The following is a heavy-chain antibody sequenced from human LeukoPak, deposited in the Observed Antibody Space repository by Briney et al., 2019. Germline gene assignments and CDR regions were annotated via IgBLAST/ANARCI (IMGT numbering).Heavy chain of an antibody. CDR1: GYTFTSYG. J-gene: IGHJ5*02. V-gene: IGHV1-18*01. CDR2: ISAYNGNT. D-gene: IGHD6-13*01. Sequence: ASVKVSCKASGYTFTSYGISWVRQAPGQGLEWMGWISAYNGNTNYAQKVQGRVTMTTDTSTSTAYMELRSLRSDDTAVYYCARDGLSSSWRGNWFDPWGQGTLVTVSS. CDR3: ARDGLSSSWRGNWFDP.